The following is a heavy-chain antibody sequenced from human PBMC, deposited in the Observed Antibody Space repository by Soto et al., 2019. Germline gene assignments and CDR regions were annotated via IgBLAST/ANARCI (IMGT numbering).Heavy chain of an antibody. V-gene: IGHV4-34*01. Sequence: PSETLSLTCAVYGGSFSGYYWSWIRQPPGKGLEWIGEINHSGSTNYNPSLKSRVTISVDTSKNQFSLKLSSVTAADTAVYYCARDRMVRGVIMNYYYYGMDVWGQGTTVTVSS. CDR2: INHSGST. CDR3: ARDRMVRGVIMNYYYYGMDV. D-gene: IGHD3-10*01. CDR1: GGSFSGYY. J-gene: IGHJ6*02.